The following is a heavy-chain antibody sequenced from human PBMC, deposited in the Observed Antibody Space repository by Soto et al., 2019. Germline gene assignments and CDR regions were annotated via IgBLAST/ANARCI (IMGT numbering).Heavy chain of an antibody. V-gene: IGHV3-23*01. Sequence: GGSLRLSCPAFGFKISSYSMNWVRQAPGRGLEWVSAISGSGGSTYYADSVKGRFTISRDNSKNTLYLQMNSLRAEDTAVYYCAKGASITGTVNSPFDYWGQGTLATVSS. J-gene: IGHJ4*02. CDR3: AKGASITGTVNSPFDY. D-gene: IGHD1-20*01. CDR1: GFKISSYS. CDR2: ISGSGGST.